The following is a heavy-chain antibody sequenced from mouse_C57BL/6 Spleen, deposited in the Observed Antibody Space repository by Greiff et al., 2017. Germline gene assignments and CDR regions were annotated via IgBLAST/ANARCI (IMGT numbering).Heavy chain of an antibody. V-gene: IGHV1-55*01. Sequence: VQLQQSVASLFLPVSSVQLSCNASVYTFPSYWIPWVKQRPGQGLEWIGDIYPGSGSTNYNEKFKSKATLTVDTSSSTAYMQLSSLTSEDSAVSSCARDYYYGFTYGYSGQGTTLSVSS. CDR3: ARDYYYGFTYGY. D-gene: IGHD1-1*01. J-gene: IGHJ2*01. CDR1: VYTFPSYW. CDR2: IYPGSGST.